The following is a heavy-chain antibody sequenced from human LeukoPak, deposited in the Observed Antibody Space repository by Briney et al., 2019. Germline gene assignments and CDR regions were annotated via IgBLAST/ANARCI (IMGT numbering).Heavy chain of an antibody. D-gene: IGHD3-9*01. J-gene: IGHJ4*02. V-gene: IGHV3-30*02. CDR3: AKDRLRGGYGFDLMDY. CDR1: GFTFSNYD. CDR2: IRYDGSNK. Sequence: SGGSLTLSCAASGFTFSNYDMNWVRQGPGKGLEWVSFIRYDGSNKYYADSVKGRFTISRDNSKNTLYLQMHTLRAEDTAVYYCAKDRLRGGYGFDLMDYWGQGTLVTVSS.